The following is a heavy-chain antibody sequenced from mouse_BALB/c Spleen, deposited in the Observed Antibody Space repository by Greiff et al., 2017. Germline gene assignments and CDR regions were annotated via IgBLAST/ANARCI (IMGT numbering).Heavy chain of an antibody. D-gene: IGHD2-1*01. CDR1: GFTFSSFG. Sequence: EVHLVESGGGLVQPGGSRKLSCAASGFTFSSFGMHWVRQAPEKGLEWVAYISSGSSTIYYADTVKGRFTISRDNPKNTLFLQMTSLRSEDTAMYYCARSDGNHAMDYWGQGTSVTVSS. V-gene: IGHV5-17*02. CDR2: ISSGSSTI. J-gene: IGHJ4*01. CDR3: ARSDGNHAMDY.